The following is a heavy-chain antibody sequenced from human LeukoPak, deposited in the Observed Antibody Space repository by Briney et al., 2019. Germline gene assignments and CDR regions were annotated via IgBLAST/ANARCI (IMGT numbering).Heavy chain of an antibody. V-gene: IGHV4-31*03. D-gene: IGHD5-18*01. CDR2: IYYSGNT. CDR3: AKGYNYGPFDY. Sequence: SETLSLTCTVSGGSISNGGYYWNWIRQHPGKGLEWIGYIYYSGNTYYNPSRKSRVTISVDTSKNQFSLKLSSVTAADTAVYYCAKGYNYGPFDYWGQGTLVTVSS. J-gene: IGHJ4*02. CDR1: GGSISNGGYY.